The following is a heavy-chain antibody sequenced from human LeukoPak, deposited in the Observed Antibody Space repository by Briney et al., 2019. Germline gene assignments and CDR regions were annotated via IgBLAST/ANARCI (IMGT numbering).Heavy chain of an antibody. Sequence: GGSLRLSCAASGFTFSDSYMTWIRQAPGKGLEWVSCISNSGSSIYYADSVKGRFTTSRDNAKSSLYLQMNSLRAEDTAVYYCGRGHWGLDYWGQGALVTVSS. D-gene: IGHD7-27*01. CDR3: GRGHWGLDY. CDR1: GFTFSDSY. J-gene: IGHJ4*02. V-gene: IGHV3-11*04. CDR2: ISNSGSSI.